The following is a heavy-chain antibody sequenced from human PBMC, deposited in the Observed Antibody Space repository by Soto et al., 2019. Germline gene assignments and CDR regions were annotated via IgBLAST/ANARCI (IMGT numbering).Heavy chain of an antibody. V-gene: IGHV1-18*01. CDR1: GYTFTSYA. Sequence: QVQLVQSGAEVKKPGASVKVSCKASGYTFTSYAISWVRQAPGQGLEWMGWISAYNGNTKYVQKLQXXXTXXTDTSTSTAYMELRSLRSDDTAVYYCARDSPPVDYWGQGTLVTVSS. J-gene: IGHJ4*02. CDR3: ARDSPPVDY. CDR2: ISAYNGNT.